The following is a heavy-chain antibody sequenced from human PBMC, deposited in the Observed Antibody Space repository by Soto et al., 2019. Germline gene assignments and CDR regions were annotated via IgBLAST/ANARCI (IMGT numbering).Heavy chain of an antibody. Sequence: SETLSLTCTVSGGSISSSSYYWGWIRQPPGKGLEWIGSIYYSGSTYYHPSLKSRVTISVDTSKNQFSLKLSSVTAADTAVYYCYTGYYGSGSYYPPSDYWGQGTLVTVSS. CDR1: GGSISSSSYY. J-gene: IGHJ4*02. V-gene: IGHV4-39*01. CDR3: YTGYYGSGSYYPPSDY. D-gene: IGHD3-10*01. CDR2: IYYSGST.